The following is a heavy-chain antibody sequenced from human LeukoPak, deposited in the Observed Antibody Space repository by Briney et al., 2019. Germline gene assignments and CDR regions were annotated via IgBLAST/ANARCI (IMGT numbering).Heavy chain of an antibody. CDR1: GYTFTSYS. J-gene: IGHJ6*02. CDR3: ARHIIRVTPPYYYYGMDV. V-gene: IGHV1-18*01. CDR2: ISTYNGNS. D-gene: IGHD4-11*01. Sequence: ASVKVSCKASGYTFTSYSINWVRQAPGQGLEWMGWISTYNGNSNYAQKLQGRVTMTTDTSTSTAYMELRSLRSDDTAMYYCARHIIRVTPPYYYYGMDVWGQGTTVTVSS.